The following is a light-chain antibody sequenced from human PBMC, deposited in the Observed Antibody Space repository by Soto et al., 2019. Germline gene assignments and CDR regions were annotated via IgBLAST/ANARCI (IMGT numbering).Light chain of an antibody. CDR3: QQYDDSMT. V-gene: IGKV3-20*01. CDR1: QSISSNY. J-gene: IGKJ1*01. CDR2: GAS. Sequence: ILLPQTPGTLSLSRWEIPTVSYRASQSISSNYLAWYQQKPGQAPRLLIYGASTRATGIPDRFSGSGSGTDFTLTISRLEPEDFAVYHCQQYDDSMTFGQGTKVDIK.